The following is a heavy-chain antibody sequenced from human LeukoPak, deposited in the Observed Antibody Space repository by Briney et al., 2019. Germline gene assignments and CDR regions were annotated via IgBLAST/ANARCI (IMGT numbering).Heavy chain of an antibody. V-gene: IGHV3-74*01. CDR3: AREYNWNDAWGDY. D-gene: IGHD1-1*01. CDR2: INSDGSST. Sequence: GGSLRLPCAASGFSFSSYWMHWVRQAPGKGLVWVSRINSDGSSTSYADSVKGRFTISRDNAKNTLYLQMNSLRAEDTAVYYCAREYNWNDAWGDYWGQGTLVTVSS. J-gene: IGHJ4*02. CDR1: GFSFSSYW.